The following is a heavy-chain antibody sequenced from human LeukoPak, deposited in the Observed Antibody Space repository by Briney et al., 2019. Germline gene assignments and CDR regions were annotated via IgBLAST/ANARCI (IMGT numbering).Heavy chain of an antibody. V-gene: IGHV4-59*12. CDR2: IYYSGST. J-gene: IGHJ6*02. CDR3: ASRLSSSWYDYYGMDV. CDR1: GGSIRSYH. Sequence: SETLSLTCTVSGGSIRSYHWSWIRQPPGKGLEWIGYIYYSGSTNYNPYLKGRVTISVDTSKNQFSLQLTSVTAADTAVYYCASRLSSSWYDYYGMDVWGQGTTVTVSS. D-gene: IGHD6-13*01.